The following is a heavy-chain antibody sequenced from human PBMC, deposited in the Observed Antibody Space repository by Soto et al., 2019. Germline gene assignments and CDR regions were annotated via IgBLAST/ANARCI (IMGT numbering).Heavy chain of an antibody. CDR3: AHRLYDFWSGYSNWFDP. CDR1: GFSLSTSGVG. Sequence: SGPTLVKPTQTLTLTCTFSGFSLSTSGVGVGWIRQPPGKALEWLALIYWNDDKRYSPSLKSRLTITKDTSKNQVVLTMTNMDPVDTATYYCAHRLYDFWSGYSNWFDPWGQGTLVTVSS. V-gene: IGHV2-5*01. J-gene: IGHJ5*02. D-gene: IGHD3-3*01. CDR2: IYWNDDK.